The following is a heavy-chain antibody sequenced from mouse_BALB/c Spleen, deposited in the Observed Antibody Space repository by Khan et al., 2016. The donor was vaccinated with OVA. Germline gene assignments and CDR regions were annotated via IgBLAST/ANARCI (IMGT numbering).Heavy chain of an antibody. D-gene: IGHD1-2*01. CDR3: ARGGGTAAFAY. CDR2: ISDLAYTI. Sequence: EVELVESGGGLVQPGGSRKLSCAASGFTFSDYGMAWVRQAPGKGPEWVAFISDLAYTIYYADTVTGRFTIPRENAKNTLYLEMSSLRSEDTAIYYCARGGGTAAFAYWGLGTLVTVSA. V-gene: IGHV5-15*02. J-gene: IGHJ3*01. CDR1: GFTFSDYG.